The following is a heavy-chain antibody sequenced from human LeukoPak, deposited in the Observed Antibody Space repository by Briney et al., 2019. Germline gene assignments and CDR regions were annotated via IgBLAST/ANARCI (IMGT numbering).Heavy chain of an antibody. CDR1: GFTFSSYA. J-gene: IGHJ5*02. CDR3: ARALQYYDILTGYH. D-gene: IGHD3-9*01. V-gene: IGHV3-30*04. Sequence: GRSLRLSCAASGFTFSSYAMHWVRQAPGKGLEWVAVISYDGSNKYYADSVKGRFTISRDNSKNTPYLQMNSLRAEDTAAYYCARALQYYDILTGYHWGQGTLVTVSS. CDR2: ISYDGSNK.